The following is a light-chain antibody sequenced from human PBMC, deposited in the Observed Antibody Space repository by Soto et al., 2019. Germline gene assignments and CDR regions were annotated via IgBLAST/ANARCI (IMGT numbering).Light chain of an antibody. J-gene: IGLJ1*01. CDR1: SSDVTGYNY. CDR2: EVR. V-gene: IGLV2-14*01. CDR3: ASYTSSSIYV. Sequence: QAVVTQPASVSGSPGQSITISCTGTSSDVTGYNYVYWYQQHPGKAPKLIIFEVRNRPSGVSNRFSGSKSANTAFLTISGLQAEDEADYYCASYTSSSIYVFGAGTKLTVL.